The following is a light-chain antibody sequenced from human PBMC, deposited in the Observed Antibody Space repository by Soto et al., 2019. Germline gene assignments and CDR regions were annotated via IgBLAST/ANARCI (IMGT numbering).Light chain of an antibody. CDR1: QSVSSN. CDR3: HQYNNWPPT. V-gene: IGKV3-15*01. Sequence: EKVMRQSPATLSVSPGERATLSCRASQSVSSNLAWYQQKPGQAPRLLIYGASTRATGIPARFSGSGSGTEFTLTISSLQSEDLAVYYCHQYNNWPPTFGQGTKVEIK. CDR2: GAS. J-gene: IGKJ1*01.